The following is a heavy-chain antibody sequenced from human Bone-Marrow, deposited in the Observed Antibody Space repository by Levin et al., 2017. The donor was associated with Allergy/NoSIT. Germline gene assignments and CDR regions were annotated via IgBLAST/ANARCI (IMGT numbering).Heavy chain of an antibody. J-gene: IGHJ5*02. Sequence: SQTLSLTCAISGDSVSSNTAAWNWIRQSPSRGLEWLGRTYYRSKWYNDYAVSVKSRITVTADTSKNQFSLQLNSVTPEDTAVYYCARGSHNTSPAWGQGTLVTVSS. D-gene: IGHD1-14*01. V-gene: IGHV6-1*01. CDR3: ARGSHNTSPA. CDR1: GDSVSSNTAA. CDR2: TYYRSKWYN.